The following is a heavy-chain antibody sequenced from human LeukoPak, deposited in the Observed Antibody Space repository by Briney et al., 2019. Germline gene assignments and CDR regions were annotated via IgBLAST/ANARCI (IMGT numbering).Heavy chain of an antibody. CDR3: AKALHESGYSYYYYYYGMDV. J-gene: IGHJ6*02. V-gene: IGHV3-23*01. Sequence: GGSLRLSCAASGFTFSSYAMSWVRQAPGKGLEWVSAISGSGGSTYYADSVKGRFAISRDNSKNTLYLQVNSLRAEDTAVYYCAKALHESGYSYYYYYYGMDVWGQGTTVTVSS. D-gene: IGHD3-3*01. CDR1: GFTFSSYA. CDR2: ISGSGGST.